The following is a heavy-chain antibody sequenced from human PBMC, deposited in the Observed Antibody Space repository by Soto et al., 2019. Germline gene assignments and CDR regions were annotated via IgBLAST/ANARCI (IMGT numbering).Heavy chain of an antibody. V-gene: IGHV3-23*01. CDR2: ISGSGGST. CDR3: AKAHAATYYYDSSGYYYVPFDY. D-gene: IGHD3-22*01. J-gene: IGHJ4*02. CDR1: GFTFSSYA. Sequence: GGSLRLSCAASGFTFSSYAMSWVRQAPGKGLEWVSAISGSGGSTYYADSVKGRFTISRDNSKNTLYLQMNSLRAEDTAVYYCAKAHAATYYYDSSGYYYVPFDYWGQGTLVTVSS.